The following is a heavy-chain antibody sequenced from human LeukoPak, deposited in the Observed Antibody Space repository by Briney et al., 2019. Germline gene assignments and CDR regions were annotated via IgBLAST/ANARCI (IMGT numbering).Heavy chain of an antibody. Sequence: GGSLRLSCAASGFTFSSDFMIWVRQAPGRGLEWVSILYGGGNTYYRVSVKDRFTISRDNSKNTLYLQMNSLRAEDTAVYYCARQRGTTVTTYQVNWGQGTLVTVSS. CDR1: GFTFSSDF. CDR3: ARQRGTTVTTYQVN. J-gene: IGHJ4*02. V-gene: IGHV3-66*04. D-gene: IGHD4-11*01. CDR2: LYGGGNT.